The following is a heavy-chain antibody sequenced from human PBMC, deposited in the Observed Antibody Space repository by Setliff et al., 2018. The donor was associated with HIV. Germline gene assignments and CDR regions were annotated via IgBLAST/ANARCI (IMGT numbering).Heavy chain of an antibody. CDR2: IYPGDSDT. CDR3: ATSYCSSTTCRGNAFDI. J-gene: IGHJ3*02. D-gene: IGHD2-2*01. CDR1: GYSFTRYW. Sequence: GESLTISCKGSGYSFTRYWVGWVRQMPGKGLEWMGIIYPGDSDTRYSPSFQGQVTISADKSISTAYLQWSSLKASDTAMYYCATSYCSSTTCRGNAFDIWGQGTMVTVSS. V-gene: IGHV5-51*01.